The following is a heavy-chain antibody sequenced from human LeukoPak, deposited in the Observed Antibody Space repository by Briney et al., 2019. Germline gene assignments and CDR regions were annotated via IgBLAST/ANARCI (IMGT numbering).Heavy chain of an antibody. CDR1: GYTFTGYY. Sequence: ASVKVSCKPSGYTFTGYYIHWVRQAPGQGLEWMGWINPNSGSTNYAQKFQGRVTMTSDTSINTAYMDLSRLRSDDTAVYYCARGEYRYGHDYWGQGTLVTVSS. J-gene: IGHJ4*02. CDR3: ARGEYRYGHDY. CDR2: INPNSGST. V-gene: IGHV1-2*02. D-gene: IGHD5-18*01.